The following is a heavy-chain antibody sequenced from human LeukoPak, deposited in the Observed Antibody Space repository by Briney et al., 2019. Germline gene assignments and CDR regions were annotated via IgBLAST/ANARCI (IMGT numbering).Heavy chain of an antibody. V-gene: IGHV3-21*01. J-gene: IGHJ4*02. CDR3: ARLCSGGSCYLQDY. CDR1: GFTFSRFG. CDR2: ISSSGSYM. Sequence: GGSLRLSCAASGFTFSRFGMNWVRQAPGRGLEWVSSISSSGSYMYYADSVRGRFTISRDNAKNSLYLQMNSLRAEDTAVYYCARLCSGGSCYLQDYWGQGTLVTVSS. D-gene: IGHD2-15*01.